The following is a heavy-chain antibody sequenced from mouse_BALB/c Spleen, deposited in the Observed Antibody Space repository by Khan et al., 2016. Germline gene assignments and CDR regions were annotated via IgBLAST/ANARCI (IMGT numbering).Heavy chain of an antibody. Sequence: EVQLQESGPGLVKPSQSLSLSCTVTGYSITSGYGWNWIRQFPGNKLEWMGYISYSGSPNYNPSFNSRISITRDTSKNQFFLQLNSVTAEDTATYYCARTARIKYWGQGTTLTVSS. J-gene: IGHJ2*01. CDR1: GYSITSGYG. D-gene: IGHD1-2*01. V-gene: IGHV3-2*02. CDR2: ISYSGSP. CDR3: ARTARIKY.